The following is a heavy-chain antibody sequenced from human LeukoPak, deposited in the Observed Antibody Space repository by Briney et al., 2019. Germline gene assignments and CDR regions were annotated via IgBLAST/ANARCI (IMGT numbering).Heavy chain of an antibody. CDR1: GGSFSGYF. Sequence: SETLSLTCAVYGGSFSGYFWSWIRQPPGKGLEWIGEINHSGSTNYNPSLKSRVTISVDTSKNQFSLKLSSVTAAHTAVYYCARGYCSGGSCHQVFDWGQGTLVTVSS. J-gene: IGHJ4*02. CDR3: ARGYCSGGSCHQVFD. CDR2: INHSGST. V-gene: IGHV4-34*01. D-gene: IGHD2-15*01.